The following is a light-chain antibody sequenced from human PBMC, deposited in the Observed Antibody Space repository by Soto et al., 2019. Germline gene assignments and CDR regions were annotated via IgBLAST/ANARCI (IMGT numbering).Light chain of an antibody. CDR2: DVS. Sequence: QSVLTQPASVSGSPGQSITISCTGTSSEVGGYNYVSWYQQHPGKAPKLMIYDVSNRPSGVSNRFSGSKSGNTASLTFSGLLAEDEADYYCSSYTSSSTLVFGTGTKVTVL. J-gene: IGLJ1*01. V-gene: IGLV2-14*01. CDR3: SSYTSSSTLV. CDR1: SSEVGGYNY.